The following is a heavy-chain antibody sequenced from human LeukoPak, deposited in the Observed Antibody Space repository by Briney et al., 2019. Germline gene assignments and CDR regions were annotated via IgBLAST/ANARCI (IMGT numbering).Heavy chain of an antibody. Sequence: GGSLRLSCAASGFIFSNFDMHWVRQAPGKGLEYVSSINAGGGSTYYAASVKGRFTISRDAVKDTLYLQMGSVRIEDTAVYYCARGGLESPWSGYNAPDFWGQGTLVAVSS. CDR3: ARGGLESPWSGYNAPDF. CDR1: GFIFSNFD. J-gene: IGHJ4*02. V-gene: IGHV3-64*02. D-gene: IGHD3-3*01. CDR2: INAGGGST.